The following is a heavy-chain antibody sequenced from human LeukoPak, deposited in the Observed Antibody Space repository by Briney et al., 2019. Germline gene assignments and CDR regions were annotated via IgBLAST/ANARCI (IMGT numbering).Heavy chain of an antibody. Sequence: ASVKVSCKVSGYTLTELSMHWVRQAPGKGLEWMGGFDPEDGEPTYAQKFQGRVTMTEDTSTDIAYMELSSLRSEDTAVYYCATDKETQLALDYWGQGTPVTVSS. D-gene: IGHD3-3*02. CDR2: FDPEDGEP. CDR1: GYTLTELS. J-gene: IGHJ4*02. CDR3: ATDKETQLALDY. V-gene: IGHV1-24*01.